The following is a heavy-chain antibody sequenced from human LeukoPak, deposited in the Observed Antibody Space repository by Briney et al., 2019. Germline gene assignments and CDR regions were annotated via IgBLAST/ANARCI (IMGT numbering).Heavy chain of an antibody. J-gene: IGHJ4*02. CDR2: IYYRGTT. CDR1: ADSIDSYY. CDR3: ARLPRYGGYDHFDY. Sequence: SETLSLTCTVSADSIDSYYWSWIRQPQGKGLEWIGYIYYRGTTSYNPFLKSRVTISVDTSKNQFSLKLNSVTAADTAVYYCARLPRYGGYDHFDYWGQGILVIVSS. V-gene: IGHV4-59*12. D-gene: IGHD5-12*01.